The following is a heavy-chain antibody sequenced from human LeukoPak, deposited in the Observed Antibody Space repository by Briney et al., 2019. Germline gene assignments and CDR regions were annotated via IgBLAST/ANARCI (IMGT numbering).Heavy chain of an antibody. V-gene: IGHV3-48*03. J-gene: IGHJ4*02. CDR3: GRVLPSSWYFFDY. CDR2: ISSSAATK. Sequence: GGSLRLSCAASGFTFFSYEMYWVRQAPGKGLEWVSYISSSAATKYYADSVKGRFTISRDNAKSSLYLQMNSLRVDDTAVYYCGRVLPSSWYFFDYWGQGALVTVSS. CDR1: GFTFFSYE. D-gene: IGHD6-13*01.